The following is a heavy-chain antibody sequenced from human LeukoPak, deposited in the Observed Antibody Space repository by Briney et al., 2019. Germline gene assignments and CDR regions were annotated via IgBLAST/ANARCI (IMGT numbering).Heavy chain of an antibody. CDR1: GGSFSGYY. CDR3: ARSAGAVTAILNYFDY. V-gene: IGHV4-34*01. D-gene: IGHD2-21*02. Sequence: SETLSLTCAVYGGSFSGYYWSWIRQPPGKGLEWIGEINHSGSTNYNPSLKSRVTISVDTSKNQFSLKLSSVTAADTAVYYCARSAGAVTAILNYFDYWGQGTLVTVSS. J-gene: IGHJ4*02. CDR2: INHSGST.